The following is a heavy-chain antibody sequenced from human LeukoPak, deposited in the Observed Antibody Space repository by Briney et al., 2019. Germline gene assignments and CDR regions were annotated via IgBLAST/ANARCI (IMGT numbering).Heavy chain of an antibody. CDR1: GYTFTSYG. V-gene: IGHV1-3*01. CDR3: ARDRGAYYDFWSGQRWFDP. J-gene: IGHJ5*02. D-gene: IGHD3-3*01. Sequence: ASVKVSCKASGYTFTSYGISWVRQAPGQRLEWMGWINAGNGNTKYSQKFQGRVTITRDTSASTAYMELSSLRSEDTAVYYCARDRGAYYDFWSGQRWFDPWGQGTLVTVSS. CDR2: INAGNGNT.